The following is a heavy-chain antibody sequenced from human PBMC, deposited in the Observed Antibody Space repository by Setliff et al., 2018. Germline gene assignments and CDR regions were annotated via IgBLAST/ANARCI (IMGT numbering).Heavy chain of an antibody. CDR3: ARGGDSGSYFLANHDDFDI. D-gene: IGHD1-26*01. Sequence: SETLSLTCAVSGYSISSGYYWGWIRQPPGKGLEWIGHIYSSGSTNYNPSLKSRVTISVDRSKNQFSLKLSSVIAADTAVYYCARGGDSGSYFLANHDDFDIWGQGTMVTVSS. J-gene: IGHJ3*02. V-gene: IGHV4-38-2*01. CDR2: IYSSGST. CDR1: GYSISSGYY.